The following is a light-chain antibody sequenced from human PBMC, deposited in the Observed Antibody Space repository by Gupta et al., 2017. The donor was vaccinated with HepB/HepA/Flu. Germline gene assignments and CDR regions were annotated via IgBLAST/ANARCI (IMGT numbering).Light chain of an antibody. J-gene: IGLJ2*01. V-gene: IGLV2-14*03. CDR1: SSDVGGYNY. CDR3: SSFSNSSTSHSL. CDR2: DVS. Sequence: QPALPQPASVSGSPGQATTISCTGTSSDVGGYNYVSWYQQHPDKAPKLMIYDVSSRPSGVSNRFSCSKSGNTASLTISGLQAEDEADYDCSSFSNSSTSHSLFGGGTKLTVL.